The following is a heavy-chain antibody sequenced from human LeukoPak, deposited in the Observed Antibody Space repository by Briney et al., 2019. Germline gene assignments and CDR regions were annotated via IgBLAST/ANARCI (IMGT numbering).Heavy chain of an antibody. CDR3: ARSTPRYSSSWYAGMDV. D-gene: IGHD6-13*01. V-gene: IGHV4-59*01. Sequence: PSETLSLTCTVSGGSISSYYWSWIRQPPGKGLEWIGYIYYNWSTNYNPSLKSRVTISVDTSKNQFSLTLSSVTAADTAVYYCARSTPRYSSSWYAGMDVWGQGTTVTVSS. J-gene: IGHJ6*02. CDR2: IYYNWST. CDR1: GGSISSYY.